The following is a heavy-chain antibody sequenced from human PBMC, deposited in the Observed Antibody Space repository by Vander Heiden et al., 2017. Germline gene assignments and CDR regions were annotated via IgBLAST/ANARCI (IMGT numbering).Heavy chain of an antibody. Sequence: VQLVQSGAEAKKPGESLKISCKGSGYSFTTYWIGWVRQMPGKGLEWMGKMYPGDSDTRYSPSFEGQVTMSADKSSSTAYLQWSSLKASDTAIYYCVRRTGYCNNGVCYFDYWGQGTLVTVSS. CDR2: MYPGDSDT. D-gene: IGHD2-8*01. CDR1: GYSFTTYW. J-gene: IGHJ4*02. V-gene: IGHV5-51*01. CDR3: VRRTGYCNNGVCYFDY.